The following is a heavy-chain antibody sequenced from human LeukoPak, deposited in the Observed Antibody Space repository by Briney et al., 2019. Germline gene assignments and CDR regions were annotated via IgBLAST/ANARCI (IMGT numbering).Heavy chain of an antibody. D-gene: IGHD4-17*01. CDR3: ARASYGDYYFDY. J-gene: IGHJ4*02. CDR1: GGSISSGCYY. V-gene: IGHV4-31*03. CDR2: IYYSGST. Sequence: SQTLSLTCTVSGGSISSGCYYWSWIRPHPGKGLEWIGYIYYSGSTYYNPSLKSRVTISVDTSKNQFSLKLSSVTAADTAVYYCARASYGDYYFDYWGQGTLVTVSS.